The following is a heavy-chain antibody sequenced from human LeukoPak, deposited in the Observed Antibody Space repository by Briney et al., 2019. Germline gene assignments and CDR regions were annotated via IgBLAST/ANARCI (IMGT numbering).Heavy chain of an antibody. V-gene: IGHV1-69*06. D-gene: IGHD3-22*01. Sequence: SSVTVSCKASGCTFISYAISWVRQAPGQGLEWMGGIMPIFGTASYAQKFQGRVTITADKSTSTAYMELNRLRGEDTAVDYCAKGSPSGYPYYCDYWGQGTLVTVSS. J-gene: IGHJ4*02. CDR3: AKGSPSGYPYYCDY. CDR2: IMPIFGTA. CDR1: GCTFISYA.